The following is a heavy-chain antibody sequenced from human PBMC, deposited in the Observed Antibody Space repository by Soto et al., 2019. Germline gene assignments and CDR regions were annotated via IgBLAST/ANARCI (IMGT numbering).Heavy chain of an antibody. CDR2: IFYNGKT. D-gene: IGHD6-6*01. CDR3: ARRSSSSLGSLFDP. CDR1: GGSVFSSSSY. Sequence: PSETLSLTCTVTGGSVFSSSSYWAWIRQSPGKGLEWIGQIFYNGKTYYSPSLGSRVTMSVDTSKNQFSLKLSSVTPTDTAVYYCARRSSSSLGSLFDPWGRGILVTVSS. J-gene: IGHJ5*02. V-gene: IGHV4-39*01.